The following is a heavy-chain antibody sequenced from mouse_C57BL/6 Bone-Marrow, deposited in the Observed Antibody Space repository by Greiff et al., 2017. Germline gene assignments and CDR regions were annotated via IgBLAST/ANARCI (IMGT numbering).Heavy chain of an antibody. V-gene: IGHV1-55*01. CDR3: AFITTVVAHWYFDV. CDR1: GYTFTSYW. D-gene: IGHD1-1*01. CDR2: IYPGSGST. J-gene: IGHJ1*03. Sequence: QVQLKQPGAELVKPGASVKMSCKASGYTFTSYWITWVKQRPGQGLEWIGDIYPGSGSTNYNEKFKSKATLTVDTSSSTAYMQLSSLTSEDSAVYYCAFITTVVAHWYFDVWGTGTTVTVSS.